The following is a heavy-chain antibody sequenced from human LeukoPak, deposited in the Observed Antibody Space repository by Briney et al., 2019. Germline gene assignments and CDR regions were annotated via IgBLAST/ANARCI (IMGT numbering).Heavy chain of an antibody. Sequence: PGGSLRLSCAASGFTFSKAWTIWVRQAPGKGLEWVGRIKSKTDDGTIDYAAPVKGRFTISRDDSKNTLYLQMNSLKTEGAAVYCGRVRRITVLRDRTIYTWGQGTLVTVSS. V-gene: IGHV3-15*01. CDR2: IKSKTDDGTI. CDR1: GFTFSKAW. CDR3: RVRRITVLRDRTIYT. J-gene: IGHJ4*02. D-gene: IGHD1-14*01.